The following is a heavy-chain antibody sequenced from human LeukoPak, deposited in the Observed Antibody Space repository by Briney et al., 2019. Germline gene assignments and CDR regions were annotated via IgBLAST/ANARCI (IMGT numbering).Heavy chain of an antibody. V-gene: IGHV1-69*05. J-gene: IGHJ4*02. D-gene: IGHD3-22*01. CDR3: AGTGVNYDSSGYYHDPNFDY. CDR2: IIPIFGTA. CDR1: GGTFSSYA. Sequence: ASVKVTCKASGGTFSSYAISWVRPAPGQGLEWMGGIIPIFGTANYAQKFQGRVTITTDESTSPAYMELSSLRSEDTAVYYCAGTGVNYDSSGYYHDPNFDYWGQGTLVTVSS.